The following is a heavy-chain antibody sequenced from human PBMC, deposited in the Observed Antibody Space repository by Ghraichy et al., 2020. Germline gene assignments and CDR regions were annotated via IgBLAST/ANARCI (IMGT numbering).Heavy chain of an antibody. J-gene: IGHJ2*01. CDR2: IYNSGST. D-gene: IGHD3-22*01. V-gene: IGHV4-59*08. CDR1: GASISSNY. CDR3: ASLYDISGYFYWYFDL. Sequence: SENLSLTCTVSGASISSNYWSWIRQPPGKGLEWIGYIYNSGSTNYNPSLKSRVTISVDTSKNQFSLKLSSVTSADTAVYYCASLYDISGYFYWYFDLWGRGTLVTVSS.